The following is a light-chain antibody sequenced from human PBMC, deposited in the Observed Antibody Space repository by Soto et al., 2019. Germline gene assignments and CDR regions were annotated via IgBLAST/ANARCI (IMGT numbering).Light chain of an antibody. CDR1: QSVTSNY. CDR2: GAS. J-gene: IGKJ1*01. CDR3: HQYGSSPGT. Sequence: DIVFTQSPGTVSSSPGERATLSCRASQSVTSNYLAWYQQKRGQAPRLLIWGASIRATDLPDRFSGGGSGTDFTLTISRLEAEDFAVYYCHQYGSSPGTFGQGTKVDIK. V-gene: IGKV3-20*01.